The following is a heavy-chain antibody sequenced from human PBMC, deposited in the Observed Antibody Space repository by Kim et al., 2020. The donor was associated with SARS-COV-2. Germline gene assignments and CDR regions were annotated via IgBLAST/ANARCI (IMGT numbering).Heavy chain of an antibody. CDR2: ISSSSSYI. CDR3: ARDPAFTMIVEIGEAFDI. Sequence: GGSLRLSCAASGFTFSSYSMNWVRQAPGKGLEWVSSISSSSSYIYYADSVKGRFTISRDNAKNSLYLQMNSLRAEDTAVYYCARDPAFTMIVEIGEAFDIWGQGTMVTVSS. CDR1: GFTFSSYS. J-gene: IGHJ3*02. D-gene: IGHD3-22*01. V-gene: IGHV3-21*01.